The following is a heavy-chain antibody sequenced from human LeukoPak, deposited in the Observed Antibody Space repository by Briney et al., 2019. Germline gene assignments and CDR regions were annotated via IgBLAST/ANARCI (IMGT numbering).Heavy chain of an antibody. Sequence: PGGSLRLSCGASGFTVSNNYLRWVRQAPGKGLGWVSVIHSGGTTNYADSVQGRFTISRDNSKTTVYLHMNSLRAEDTAVYYCARDSDSGYGPFASWGQGTLVTVSS. D-gene: IGHD5-12*01. CDR2: IHSGGTT. CDR1: GFTVSNNY. CDR3: ARDSDSGYGPFAS. J-gene: IGHJ4*02. V-gene: IGHV3-53*01.